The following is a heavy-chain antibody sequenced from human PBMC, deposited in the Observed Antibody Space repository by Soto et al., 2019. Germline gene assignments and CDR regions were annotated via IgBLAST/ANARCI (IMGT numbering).Heavy chain of an antibody. J-gene: IGHJ4*02. CDR2: IYYSGNT. Sequence: QVQLQESDPGLVKPSQTLSLTCTVSGGYISSGGYYWSWIRQHPGKGLEWIGYIYYSGNTNYNPSVKSRVSISVDTSKTQYSMKLRSVTAPYTAVYYCVSNPTDWGQGTVVTVSS. V-gene: IGHV4-31*03. CDR3: VSNPTD. D-gene: IGHD4-17*01. CDR1: GGYISSGGYY.